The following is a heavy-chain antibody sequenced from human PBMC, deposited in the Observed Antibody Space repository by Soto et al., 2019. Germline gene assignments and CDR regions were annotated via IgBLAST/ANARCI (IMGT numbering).Heavy chain of an antibody. Sequence: PGGSLRLSCAASGFTFSSYWMNWVRQAPGKGLEWVGNIKQDGSERYYVDSVKGRFTISRDNAKNSLYLQMNSLRAEDTAVYYCARDQPGYSYGYGLGYWGQGTLVTVSS. V-gene: IGHV3-7*01. CDR2: IKQDGSER. CDR3: ARDQPGYSYGYGLGY. D-gene: IGHD5-18*01. J-gene: IGHJ4*02. CDR1: GFTFSSYW.